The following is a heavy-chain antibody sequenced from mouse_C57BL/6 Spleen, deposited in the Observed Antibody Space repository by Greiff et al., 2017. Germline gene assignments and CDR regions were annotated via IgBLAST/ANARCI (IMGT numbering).Heavy chain of an antibody. CDR1: GYTFTSYW. D-gene: IGHD1-1*01. J-gene: IGHJ2*01. V-gene: IGHV1-55*01. CDR2: IYPGSGST. Sequence: QVQLKESGAELVKPGASVKMSCKASGYTFTSYWITWVKQRPGQGLEWIGDIYPGSGSTNYNEKFKSKATLTVDTSSSPAYIQLSSRTSEDSAVYYCARVNFYGSSSYIDYLVQVTTLPVSS. CDR3: ARVNFYGSSSYIDY.